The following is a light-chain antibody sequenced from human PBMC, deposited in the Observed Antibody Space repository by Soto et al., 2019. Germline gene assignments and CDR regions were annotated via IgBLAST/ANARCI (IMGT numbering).Light chain of an antibody. V-gene: IGKV3D-20*02. J-gene: IGKJ5*01. CDR3: QQRSNWPPIT. CDR1: HSVSSSY. Sequence: EIVLTQSPGTLSLSPGERATLSCRVSHSVSSSYLAWYQQKPGQAPRLLIHDASNRATGIPARFSGSGSGTDFTLTISSLEPEDFAVYYCQQRSNWPPITFGQGTRLE. CDR2: DAS.